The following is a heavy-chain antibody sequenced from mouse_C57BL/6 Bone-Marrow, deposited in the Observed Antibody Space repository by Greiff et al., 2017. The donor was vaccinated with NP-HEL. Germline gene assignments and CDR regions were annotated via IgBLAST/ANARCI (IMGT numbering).Heavy chain of an antibody. Sequence: QVQLKESGAELARPGASVKLSCKASGYTFTSYGISWVKQRTGQGLEWIGEIYPRSGNTYYNEKFKGKATLTADNSASTAYMELRSLTSEDSAVYFCARPISTVVAPYWGQGATLTVSS. CDR2: IYPRSGNT. J-gene: IGHJ2*01. V-gene: IGHV1-81*01. CDR1: GYTFTSYG. CDR3: ARPISTVVAPY. D-gene: IGHD1-1*01.